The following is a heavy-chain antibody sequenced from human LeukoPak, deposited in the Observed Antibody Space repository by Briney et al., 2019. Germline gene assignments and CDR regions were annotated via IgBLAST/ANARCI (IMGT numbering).Heavy chain of an antibody. CDR2: ISSNGGST. CDR3: VKAGGSSGWYDWYFDL. J-gene: IGHJ2*01. D-gene: IGHD6-19*01. CDR1: GFTFSSYA. V-gene: IGHV3-64D*06. Sequence: PGGSLRLSCAASGFTFSSYAMHWVRQAPGKGLEYVSAISSNGGSTYYADSVKGRFTISRDNSKNTLYLQMSSLRAEDTAVYYCVKAGGSSGWYDWYFDLWGRGTLVTVSS.